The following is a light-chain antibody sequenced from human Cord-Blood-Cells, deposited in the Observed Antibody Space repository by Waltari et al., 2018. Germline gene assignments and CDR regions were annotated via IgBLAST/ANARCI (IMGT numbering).Light chain of an antibody. Sequence: QSVLTQPPSASGTPGQRVTISCSGSSSNIGSNTVNWYQQLPGTAHKLLIYSNNQRPSGVPGTFSGSKSGTSASLAITGLQSEDEAEYYCAALYHRLNGWVFGAGTKLTVL. CDR1: SSNIGSNT. CDR2: SNN. CDR3: AALYHRLNGWV. J-gene: IGLJ3*02. V-gene: IGLV1-44*01.